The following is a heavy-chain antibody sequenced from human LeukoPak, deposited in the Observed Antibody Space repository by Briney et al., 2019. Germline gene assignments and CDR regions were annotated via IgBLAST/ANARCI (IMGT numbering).Heavy chain of an antibody. Sequence: ASVKVSCKASGYTFIGYYIHWVRQAPGQGLEWMGVIDPTSGKTNYAQKFQGRVTMNRDMSTSTIYLELTSLRSDDTAFYYCARDLRTVTVAGLGVFDIWGQGTIVSVSS. J-gene: IGHJ3*02. CDR1: GYTFIGYY. CDR2: IDPTSGKT. V-gene: IGHV1-46*01. CDR3: ARDLRTVTVAGLGVFDI. D-gene: IGHD6-19*01.